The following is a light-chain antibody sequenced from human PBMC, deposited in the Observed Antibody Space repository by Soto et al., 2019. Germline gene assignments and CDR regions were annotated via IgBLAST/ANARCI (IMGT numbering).Light chain of an antibody. V-gene: IGKV1-27*01. CDR2: AAS. CDR3: QNYNRAPRT. Sequence: DIQMTQSPSSLSASVGDRVTITCRASQDIGNNLGWYQQKPGKVPKLLIYAASTLESGVPSRFSGRGSGTDFALTISSLQPEDVATYYCQNYNRAPRTFGQGTKVDIK. CDR1: QDIGNN. J-gene: IGKJ1*01.